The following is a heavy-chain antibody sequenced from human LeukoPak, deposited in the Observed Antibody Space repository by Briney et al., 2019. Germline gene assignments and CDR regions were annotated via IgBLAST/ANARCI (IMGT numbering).Heavy chain of an antibody. J-gene: IGHJ4*02. CDR3: ARDGSGSVGENTFDY. V-gene: IGHV3-7*01. D-gene: IGHD3-16*01. Sequence: PGGSLRLSCAASGFTFSSYWMSWVRQAPGKGLEWVANIKQDGSEKYYVDSVKGRFTISRDNAKNSLYLQMNSLRAEDTAVYYCARDGSGSVGENTFDYWGQGTLVTVSS. CDR2: IKQDGSEK. CDR1: GFTFSSYW.